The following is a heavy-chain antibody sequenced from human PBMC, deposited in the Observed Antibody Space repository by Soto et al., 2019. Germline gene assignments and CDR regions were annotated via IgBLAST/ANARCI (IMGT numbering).Heavy chain of an antibody. Sequence: TGGSLRLSCAASGFTVSSSYMSWVRQAPGKGLEWVSIIYSGGSTYYTDSVKGRFTISRDNSKNTLYLQMNSLRADDTAVYYCARVGRDGYNLAYWGQGTLVTVS. CDR3: ARVGRDGYNLAY. D-gene: IGHD5-18*01. V-gene: IGHV3-53*01. CDR2: IYSGGST. CDR1: GFTVSSSY. J-gene: IGHJ4*02.